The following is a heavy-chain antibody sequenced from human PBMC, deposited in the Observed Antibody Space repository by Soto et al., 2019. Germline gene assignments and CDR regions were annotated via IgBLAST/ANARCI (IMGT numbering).Heavy chain of an antibody. Sequence: QVQLVESGGGVVQPGRSLRLSCAASGFTFSSYGMHWVRQAPGKGLEWVAVISYDGSNKYYADSVKGRFTISRDNSKNTLYLQMNSLRAEDTAVYYCAKDGSSGWYGWFDPWGQGTLVTVS. V-gene: IGHV3-30*18. CDR2: ISYDGSNK. D-gene: IGHD6-19*01. CDR3: AKDGSSGWYGWFDP. CDR1: GFTFSSYG. J-gene: IGHJ5*02.